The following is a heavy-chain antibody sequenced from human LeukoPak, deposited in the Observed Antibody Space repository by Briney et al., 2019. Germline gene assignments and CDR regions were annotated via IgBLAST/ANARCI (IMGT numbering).Heavy chain of an antibody. CDR1: GFSFSAYS. D-gene: IGHD2-8*01. J-gene: IGHJ4*02. CDR2: IGIGTSQI. V-gene: IGHV3-21*04. CDR3: SSLIGDF. Sequence: GGSLRLSCAASGFSFSAYSMNWVRQTPGKGLEWVSAIGIGTSQIWYADSVKGRFTISRDDSKNSMYLQMNSLKTEDTAVYYCSSLIGDFWGQGTLVTVSS.